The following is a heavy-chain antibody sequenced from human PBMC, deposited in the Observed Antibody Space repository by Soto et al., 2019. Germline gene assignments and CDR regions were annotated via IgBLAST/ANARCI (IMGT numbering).Heavy chain of an antibody. CDR2: IYHSGST. Sequence: PSETLSLTCAVSCGSISSGGYSWSLIRQPPGKGLEWIGYIYHSGSTYYNPSLKSRVTISVDKSKNQFSLKLTSVTAADTAVYYCARARATIAAAAIFDCWGQGTLVTVSS. J-gene: IGHJ4*02. CDR3: ARARATIAAAAIFDC. D-gene: IGHD6-13*01. V-gene: IGHV4-30-2*01. CDR1: CGSISSGGYS.